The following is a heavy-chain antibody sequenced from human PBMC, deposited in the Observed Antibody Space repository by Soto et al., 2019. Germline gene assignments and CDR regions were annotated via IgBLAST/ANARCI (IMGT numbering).Heavy chain of an antibody. Sequence: PGGSLRLSCAASGFTFSDYYMSWIRQAPGKGLEWLSYISSSDSIIYYADSVKGRFTISRDNAKNSLYLQMNSLRAEDTAVYYCARDLGYYDSSGYFDYWGQGTLVTVSS. D-gene: IGHD3-22*01. CDR1: GFTFSDYY. CDR2: ISSSDSII. V-gene: IGHV3-11*01. J-gene: IGHJ4*02. CDR3: ARDLGYYDSSGYFDY.